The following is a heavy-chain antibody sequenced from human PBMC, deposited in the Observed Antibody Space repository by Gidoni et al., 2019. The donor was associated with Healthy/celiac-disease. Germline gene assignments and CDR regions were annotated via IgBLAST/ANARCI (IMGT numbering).Heavy chain of an antibody. D-gene: IGHD6-6*01. CDR2: IYYSGST. J-gene: IGHJ4*02. CDR1: GCSISTSSYY. V-gene: IGHV4-39*01. CDR3: ASQRPVGTLMIIAARPGGFDY. Sequence: QLQLQESGPGLVKPSETLSLTCTVSGCSISTSSYYWGWIRQPPGKGLEWIGSIYYSGSTFYNPSLKSRVTISVDTSKNQFSLKLSSVTAADTAVYYCASQRPVGTLMIIAARPGGFDYWGQGTLVTVSS.